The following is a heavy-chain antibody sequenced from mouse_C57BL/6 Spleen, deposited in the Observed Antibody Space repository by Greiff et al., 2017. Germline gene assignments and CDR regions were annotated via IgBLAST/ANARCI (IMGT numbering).Heavy chain of an antibody. CDR1: GYTFTSYW. J-gene: IGHJ2*01. D-gene: IGHD1-1*01. V-gene: IGHV1-61*01. CDR2: IYPSDSET. CDR3: AREGGSSYGDY. Sequence: QVQLQQPGAELVKPGSSVKLSCKASGYTFTSYWMDWVKQRPGQGLEWIGNIYPSDSETHYNQKFKGKATLTVDTSSSTAYMQLSSLTSEDSAVYYCAREGGSSYGDYWGQGTTLTVSS.